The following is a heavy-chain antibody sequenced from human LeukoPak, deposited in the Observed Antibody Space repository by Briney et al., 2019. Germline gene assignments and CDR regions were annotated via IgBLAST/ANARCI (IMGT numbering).Heavy chain of an antibody. D-gene: IGHD3-10*01. J-gene: IGHJ5*02. CDR1: GGSFNDYY. CDR2: INHSGST. CDR3: ARRYGSGSYYNWFAP. Sequence: SETLSLTCAVYGGSFNDYYWSWIRQPPGKGLEWIGEINHSGSTNYNPSLKSRVTISVDTSKSRFSLKVTSVTAADTAVYYCARRYGSGSYYNWFAPWGQGTLVTVSS. V-gene: IGHV4-34*01.